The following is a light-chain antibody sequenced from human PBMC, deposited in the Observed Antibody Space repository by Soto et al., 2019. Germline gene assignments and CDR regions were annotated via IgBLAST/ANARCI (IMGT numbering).Light chain of an antibody. V-gene: IGKV3-15*01. J-gene: IGKJ4*01. CDR2: GAT. CDR3: QQYDRWPVT. Sequence: EIVMTQSPATLSLSPCERATLSCRASQRVSSNLAWYQHKPGQSPRLLISGATTGASGIPPRFSGSGSGTEFTLTIDRLQSADFAVYYCQQYDRWPVTFGGGTKVDIK. CDR1: QRVSSN.